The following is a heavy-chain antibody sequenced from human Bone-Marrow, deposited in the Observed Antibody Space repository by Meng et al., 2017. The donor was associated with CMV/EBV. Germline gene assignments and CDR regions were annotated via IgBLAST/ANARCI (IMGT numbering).Heavy chain of an antibody. V-gene: IGHV4-39*07. D-gene: IGHD6-13*01. J-gene: IGHJ4*02. CDR2: IYYSGST. CDR1: GGSISSSSYY. CDR3: ARGDVGQQLILKY. Sequence: GSLRLSCTVSGGSISSSSYYWGWIRQPPGKGLEWIGSIYYSGSTSYNPSLKSRVTISVDTSKNQFSLKLSSVTAADTAVYYCARGDVGQQLILKYWGQGTLVTVSS.